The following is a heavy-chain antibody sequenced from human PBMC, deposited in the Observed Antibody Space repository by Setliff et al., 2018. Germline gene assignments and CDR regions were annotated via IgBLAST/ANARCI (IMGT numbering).Heavy chain of an antibody. CDR2: IYYRGDT. CDR3: ARTGTYRYFDY. Sequence: PSETLSLTCTVSGDSINSYPYYWGWIRQPPGKGLEWIGRIYYRGDTYYNASLKGRLTISVDTAQNQFSLRLTSVTAADTAVYYCARTGTYRYFDYWGQGALVTVSS. V-gene: IGHV4-39*01. J-gene: IGHJ4*02. CDR1: GDSINSYPYY. D-gene: IGHD1-1*01.